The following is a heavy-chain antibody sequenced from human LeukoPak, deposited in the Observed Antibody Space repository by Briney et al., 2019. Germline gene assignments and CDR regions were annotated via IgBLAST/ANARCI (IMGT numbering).Heavy chain of an antibody. V-gene: IGHV5-51*01. CDR2: IYPGDSDT. CDR3: IVATFQNYFDY. D-gene: IGHD5-12*01. Sequence: RGESLKISCKGSRYSFTSYWIGWVRQMPGKGLEWMGIIYPGDSDTRYSPSFQGQVTISADKSISTAYLQWSSLKASDTAMYYCIVATFQNYFDYWGQGTLVTVSS. J-gene: IGHJ4*02. CDR1: RYSFTSYW.